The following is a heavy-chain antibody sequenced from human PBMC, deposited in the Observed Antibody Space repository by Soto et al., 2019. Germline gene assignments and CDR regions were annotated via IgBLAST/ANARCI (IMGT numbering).Heavy chain of an antibody. J-gene: IGHJ1*01. D-gene: IGHD2-2*02. CDR2: ISSSSSYI. V-gene: IGHV3-21*01. Sequence: GGSLRLSCAASGFTFSSYSMNWVRQAPGKGLEWVSSISSSSSYIYYADSVKGRFTISRDNAKNSLYLQMNSLRAEDTAVYYCARDRYCSSTSCYTLDFQHWGQGTLVTVSS. CDR1: GFTFSSYS. CDR3: ARDRYCSSTSCYTLDFQH.